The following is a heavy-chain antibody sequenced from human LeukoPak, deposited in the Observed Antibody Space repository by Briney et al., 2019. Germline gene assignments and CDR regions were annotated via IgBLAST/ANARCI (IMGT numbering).Heavy chain of an antibody. J-gene: IGHJ4*02. CDR1: GGSISSYY. D-gene: IGHD6-19*01. CDR3: AREGWYSSGWYFDY. V-gene: IGHV4-59*01. CDR2: IYYSGST. Sequence: SEALSLTCTVSGGSISSYYWSWIRQPPGKGLEWIGYIYYSGSTNYNPSLKSRVTISVDTSKNQFSLKLSSVTAADTAVYYCAREGWYSSGWYFDYWGQGTLVTVS.